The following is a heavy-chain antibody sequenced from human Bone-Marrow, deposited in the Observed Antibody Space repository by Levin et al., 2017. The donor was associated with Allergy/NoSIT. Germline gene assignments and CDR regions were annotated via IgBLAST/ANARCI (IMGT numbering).Heavy chain of an antibody. CDR2: VSYVGTDK. D-gene: IGHD3-3*01. CDR3: ARDLYDYWGRKGSAFDK. J-gene: IGHJ3*02. Sequence: GGSLRLSCAASGFPFNTYSLHWVRQAPGKGLEWVSTVSYVGTDKYYAESVKGRFTISRDSSQNTLYLQMNSLRPEDTAVYYCARDLYDYWGRKGSAFDKWGQGTMVSVSS. V-gene: IGHV3-30-3*01. CDR1: GFPFNTYS.